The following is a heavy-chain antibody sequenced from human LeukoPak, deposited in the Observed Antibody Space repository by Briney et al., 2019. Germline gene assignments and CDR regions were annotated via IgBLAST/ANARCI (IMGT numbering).Heavy chain of an antibody. CDR3: ARWASISREPGGFFDH. J-gene: IGHJ4*02. D-gene: IGHD1-14*01. V-gene: IGHV4-38-2*02. Sequence: TSETLSLTCTVSGDSVTNDFCWGWVRQPPGKELEWIGSFCLGRDTYYRPSLKSRVTISVDTSKNQFSLNLNSVTAADTAVYYCARWASISREPGGFFDHWGQGTLVTVSS. CDR1: GDSVTNDFC. CDR2: FCLGRDT.